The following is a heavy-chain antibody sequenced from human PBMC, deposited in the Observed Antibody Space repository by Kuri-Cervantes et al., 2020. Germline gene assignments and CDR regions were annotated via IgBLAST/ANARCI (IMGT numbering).Heavy chain of an antibody. D-gene: IGHD1-14*01. Sequence: GSLRLSCTVSGGYVTTPTHYWTWVRQPPGQTLEWLGYIDYRGITNYNPSLRSRVTISVDKSKNQFSLKLTSVTAADTAVYYCARDPEDLPFWYFDLWGRGALVTVSS. V-gene: IGHV4-61*01. CDR3: ARDPEDLPFWYFDL. J-gene: IGHJ2*01. CDR1: GGYVTTPTHY. CDR2: IDYRGIT.